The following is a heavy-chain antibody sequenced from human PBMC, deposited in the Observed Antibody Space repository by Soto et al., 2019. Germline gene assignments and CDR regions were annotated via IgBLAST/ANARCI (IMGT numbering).Heavy chain of an antibody. CDR2: INSDGSST. D-gene: IGHD4-17*01. CDR1: GFTFSSYW. J-gene: IGHJ6*02. Sequence: GGSLRLSCAASGFTFSSYWMHWVRQAPGKGLVWVSRINSDGSSTSYADSVKGRFTISRDNAKNTLYLQMNSLRAEDTAVYYCATGHYGDYVRAYYYGMDVWGQGTTVTVSS. V-gene: IGHV3-74*01. CDR3: ATGHYGDYVRAYYYGMDV.